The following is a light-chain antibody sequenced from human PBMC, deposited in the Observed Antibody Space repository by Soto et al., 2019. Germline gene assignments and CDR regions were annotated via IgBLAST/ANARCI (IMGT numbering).Light chain of an antibody. CDR2: DAS. CDR1: QNINMW. Sequence: DIQMTQSPSTLSASVGDRVTITCRASQNINMWLAWYQQKPGKAPKLLIYDASSLQSGVPSRFGGSGSGTDFTLTITSLLTDDCATYYCQHYSLYSPWTFGQGTKVEI. CDR3: QHYSLYSPWT. J-gene: IGKJ1*01. V-gene: IGKV1-5*01.